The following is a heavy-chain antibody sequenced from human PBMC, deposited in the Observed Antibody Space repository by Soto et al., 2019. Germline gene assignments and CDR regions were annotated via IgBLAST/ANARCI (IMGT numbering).Heavy chain of an antibody. CDR3: ARDFRYYDYIWAVDY. V-gene: IGHV3-48*01. CDR1: GFTFSSYS. J-gene: IGHJ4*02. CDR2: ISSSSSTI. Sequence: PGGSLRLSCAASGFTFSSYSMNWVRQAPGKGLEWVSYISSSSSTIYYADSVKGRFTISRDNAKNSLYLQMNSLRAEDTAVYYCARDFRYYDYIWAVDYWGQGTLVTVSS. D-gene: IGHD3-16*01.